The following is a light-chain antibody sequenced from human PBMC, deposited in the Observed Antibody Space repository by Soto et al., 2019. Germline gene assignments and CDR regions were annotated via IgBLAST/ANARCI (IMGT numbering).Light chain of an antibody. CDR1: QDINKW. Sequence: DIQMTQSPSSVSASVGDRVTITCRASQDINKWLAWYQQKPGQAPRLLIYAASSRATGVPDRFSGSGSGTDFTLTISRLEPEDFAVYYCQHYVTSPLTFGGGTKVDIK. CDR2: AAS. V-gene: IGKV1-12*01. J-gene: IGKJ4*01. CDR3: QHYVTSPLT.